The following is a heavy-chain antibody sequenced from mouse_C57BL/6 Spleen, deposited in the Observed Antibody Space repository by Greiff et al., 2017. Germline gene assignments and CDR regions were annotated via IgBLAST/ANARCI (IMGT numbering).Heavy chain of an antibody. CDR2: IDPYDCCT. V-gene: IGHV1-69*01. CDR1: GYTFTSYW. J-gene: IGHJ3*01. D-gene: IGHD2-4*01. Sequence: QVQLQQPGAELVMPGASVKLSCKASGYTFTSYWMHWVKQSHGKGLEWIGEIDPYDCCTNYNQKFKGKSTLTVDKSSSTAYMQISSLTSEYSAVYYCARSFYDYGGAAYFAYWGQGTLVTVSA. CDR3: ARSFYDYGGAAYFAY.